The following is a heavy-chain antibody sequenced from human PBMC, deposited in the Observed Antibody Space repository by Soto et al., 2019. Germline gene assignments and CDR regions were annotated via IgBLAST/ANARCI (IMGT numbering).Heavy chain of an antibody. Sequence: GGSLRLSCAASGFTFSSYAMSWVRQAPGKGLEWVSAISGSGGSTYYADSVKGRFTISRDNSKNTLYLQMNSLRAEDTAVYYGAKELHIVAVTATSDAFDIWGQGTMVTVSS. D-gene: IGHD2-21*02. CDR1: GFTFSSYA. CDR3: AKELHIVAVTATSDAFDI. J-gene: IGHJ3*02. V-gene: IGHV3-23*01. CDR2: ISGSGGST.